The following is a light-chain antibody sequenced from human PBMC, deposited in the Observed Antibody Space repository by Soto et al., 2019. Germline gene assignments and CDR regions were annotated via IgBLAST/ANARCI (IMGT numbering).Light chain of an antibody. CDR3: SSFASSNTWV. J-gene: IGLJ3*02. CDR1: SSDVGAYNY. V-gene: IGLV2-8*01. CDR2: EVT. Sequence: QSVLTQPPSASGSPGQSVTISCTGTSSDVGAYNYVSWYQQHAGKAPKLVIYEVTKRPSGVPDRFSGSKSANTASLTVSGLQAEDEADNYCSSFASSNTWVFGGGTQLTVL.